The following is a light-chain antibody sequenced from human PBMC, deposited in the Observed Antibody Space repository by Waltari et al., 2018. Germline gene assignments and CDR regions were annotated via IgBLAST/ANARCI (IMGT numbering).Light chain of an antibody. V-gene: IGLV3-1*01. Sequence: SYDLTQPPSVSVSPGQTANITCSGDTLGDRYACWYQQKPGQSPVLVIYQHNKRPSGIPERFSGSTSANTATLTISGTQAMDEADYYCQAWDRSTVVFGGGTKLTVL. CDR1: TLGDRY. CDR3: QAWDRSTVV. CDR2: QHN. J-gene: IGLJ2*01.